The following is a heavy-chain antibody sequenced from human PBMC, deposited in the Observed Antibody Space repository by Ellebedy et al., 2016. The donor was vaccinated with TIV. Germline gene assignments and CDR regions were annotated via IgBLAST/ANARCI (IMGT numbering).Heavy chain of an antibody. V-gene: IGHV1-2*02. J-gene: IGHJ4*02. CDR1: GYTFTGYY. D-gene: IGHD2-2*01. Sequence: AASVKVSCKASGYTFTGYYMHWVRQAPGQGLEWMGWINPNSGGTNYAQKFQGRVTMTRDTSISTVYMELTRLTSDDTAVYYCARDCSSTSCLHYWGQGTLVTVSS. CDR2: INPNSGGT. CDR3: ARDCSSTSCLHY.